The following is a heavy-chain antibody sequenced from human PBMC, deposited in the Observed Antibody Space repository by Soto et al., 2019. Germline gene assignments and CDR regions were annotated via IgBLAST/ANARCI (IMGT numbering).Heavy chain of an antibody. Sequence: EVQLLESGGGLVQPGGSLRLSCAASGFTFSSYAMSWVRQAPGKGLEWVSAISGSGGSTYYADSVKDRFTISKDNSQDTLYLQIDTLIAEDTAFYYCSRFHGLLWFGDSEGYDAFDIWGQGTMVTVSS. CDR2: ISGSGGST. CDR1: GFTFSSYA. D-gene: IGHD3-10*01. V-gene: IGHV3-23*01. J-gene: IGHJ3*02. CDR3: SRFHGLLWFGDSEGYDAFDI.